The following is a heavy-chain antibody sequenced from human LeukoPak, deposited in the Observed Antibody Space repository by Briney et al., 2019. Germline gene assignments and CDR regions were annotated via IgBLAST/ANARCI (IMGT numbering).Heavy chain of an antibody. Sequence: GASVKVSCKASGGTFSSYAISWVRQAPGQGLEWMGGIIPIFGTANYAQKFQGGVTITADESTSTAYMELSSLRSEDTAVYYCASPRFLEWSPLDYWGQGTLVTVSS. D-gene: IGHD3-3*01. CDR3: ASPRFLEWSPLDY. J-gene: IGHJ4*02. V-gene: IGHV1-69*13. CDR2: IIPIFGTA. CDR1: GGTFSSYA.